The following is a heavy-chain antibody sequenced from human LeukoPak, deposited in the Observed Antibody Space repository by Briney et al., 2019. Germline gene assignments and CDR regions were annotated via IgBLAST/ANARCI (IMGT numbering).Heavy chain of an antibody. CDR3: ARDRFYYGSGSYYGLDY. J-gene: IGHJ4*02. CDR1: GGSISNYY. V-gene: IGHV4-59*01. D-gene: IGHD3-10*01. CDR2: IYYSGST. Sequence: SETLSLTCTVSGGSISNYYWSWIRQPPGKGLEWIGYIYYSGSTNYNPSLKSRISISVDASKNQFSLKLSSETAADTAVYYCARDRFYYGSGSYYGLDYWGQGTLVTVSS.